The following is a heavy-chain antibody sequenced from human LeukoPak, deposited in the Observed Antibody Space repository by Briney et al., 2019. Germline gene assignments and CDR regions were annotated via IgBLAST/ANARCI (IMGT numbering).Heavy chain of an antibody. J-gene: IGHJ3*02. V-gene: IGHV5-51*01. Sequence: GESLKISCKASGYNYWTAWGRQMPGKGLEWMGIIYFGDSDTRYSPSFEGQVTLSADKSISTAYLQWSSLKASDTAMYYCASGGAYCGGDCPSDAFDIWGQGTMVTVSS. CDR3: ASGGAYCGGDCPSDAFDI. D-gene: IGHD2-21*02. CDR1: GYNYW. CDR2: IYFGDSDT.